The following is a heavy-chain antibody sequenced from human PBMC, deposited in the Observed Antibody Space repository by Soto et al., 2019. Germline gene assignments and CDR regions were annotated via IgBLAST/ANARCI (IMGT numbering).Heavy chain of an antibody. D-gene: IGHD3-22*01. CDR1: GGSISTYY. Sequence: PSETLSLTCTVSGGSISTYYWSWIRQPPGKGLEWIGYIYYSGSTNYNPSLKSRVTISVDTSKNQFSLKLSSVTAADTAVYYCARGGVVVFDYWGQGTLVTVSS. CDR3: ARGGVVVFDY. J-gene: IGHJ4*02. V-gene: IGHV4-59*01. CDR2: IYYSGST.